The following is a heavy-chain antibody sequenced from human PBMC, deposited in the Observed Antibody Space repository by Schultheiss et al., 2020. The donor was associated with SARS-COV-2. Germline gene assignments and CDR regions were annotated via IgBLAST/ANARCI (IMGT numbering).Heavy chain of an antibody. CDR2: INHSGST. D-gene: IGHD1-26*01. CDR3: AREGGSYWGDAFDI. CDR1: GGSISSSNW. V-gene: IGHV4-4*02. Sequence: SETLSLTCAVSGGSISSSNWWSWVRQPPGKGLEWIGEINHSGSTNYNPSLKSRVTISVDTSKNQFSLKLSSVTAADTAVYYCAREGGSYWGDAFDIWGQGTMVTVSS. J-gene: IGHJ3*02.